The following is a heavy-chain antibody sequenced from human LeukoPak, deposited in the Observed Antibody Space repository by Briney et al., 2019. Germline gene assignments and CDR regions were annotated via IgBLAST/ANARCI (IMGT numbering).Heavy chain of an antibody. CDR1: GGSISSYY. J-gene: IGHJ5*02. Sequence: SETLSLTCTVSGGSISSYYWSWIRQPPGKGLEWIGYIYYSGSTNYNPSLKSRVTISVDTSKNQFSLRLSSVTAADTAVYYCARAPSNSGYNWFDPWGQGALVTVSS. CDR3: ARAPSNSGYNWFDP. CDR2: IYYSGST. D-gene: IGHD2-2*03. V-gene: IGHV4-59*08.